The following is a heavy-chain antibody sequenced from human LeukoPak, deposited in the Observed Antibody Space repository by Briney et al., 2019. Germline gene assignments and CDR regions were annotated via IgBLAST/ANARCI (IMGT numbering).Heavy chain of an antibody. CDR3: AKLRDGYNLNWFDP. CDR1: GFTFSSYA. J-gene: IGHJ5*02. V-gene: IGHV3-23*01. Sequence: PGGSLRLSCAASGFTFSSYAMSWVRQAPGKGLEWVSAISGSGGGTYYADSVKGRFTISRDNSKNTLYLQMNSLRAEDTAVYYCAKLRDGYNLNWFDPWGQGTLVTVSS. CDR2: ISGSGGGT. D-gene: IGHD5-24*01.